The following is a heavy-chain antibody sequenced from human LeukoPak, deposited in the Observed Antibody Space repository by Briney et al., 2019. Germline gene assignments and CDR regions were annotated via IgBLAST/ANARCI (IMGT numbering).Heavy chain of an antibody. CDR1: GYTFTSYG. Sequence: ASVKVSCKASGYTFTSYGISWVRQAPGQGLERMGWISAYNGNTNYAQKLQGRVTMTTDTSTSTAYMELRSLRSDDTAVYYCARVGAVAGTDYFDYWGQGTLVTVSS. CDR2: ISAYNGNT. CDR3: ARVGAVAGTDYFDY. V-gene: IGHV1-18*01. D-gene: IGHD6-19*01. J-gene: IGHJ4*02.